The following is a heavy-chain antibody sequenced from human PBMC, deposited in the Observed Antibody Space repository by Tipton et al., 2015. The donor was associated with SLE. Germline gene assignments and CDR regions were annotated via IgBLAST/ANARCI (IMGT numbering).Heavy chain of an antibody. CDR3: ARGRGIAAGVYFQH. Sequence: TLSLTCTVSDGSISSYYWNWIRQPPGKGLEWIGYIYYSGSTNYNPSLKSRVTISLDTSKNQFSLKLSSVTAADTAVYYCARGRGIAAGVYFQHWGQGTLVTVSS. V-gene: IGHV4-59*01. CDR2: IYYSGST. D-gene: IGHD6-13*01. J-gene: IGHJ1*01. CDR1: DGSISSYY.